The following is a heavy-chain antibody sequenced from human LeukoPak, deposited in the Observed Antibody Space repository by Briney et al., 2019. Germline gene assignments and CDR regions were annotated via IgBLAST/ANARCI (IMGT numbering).Heavy chain of an antibody. D-gene: IGHD2-2*01. CDR3: AKWKNHGCSSTSCYAGLDY. V-gene: IGHV3-23*01. CDR1: GFTFSSYA. Sequence: HPGGSLRLSCAASGFTFSSYAMSWVRQAPGKGLEWVSAISGSGGSTYYADSVKGRFTISRDNSKNTLYLQMNSLRAEDTAVYYCAKWKNHGCSSTSCYAGLDYWGQGTLVTVSS. CDR2: ISGSGGST. J-gene: IGHJ4*02.